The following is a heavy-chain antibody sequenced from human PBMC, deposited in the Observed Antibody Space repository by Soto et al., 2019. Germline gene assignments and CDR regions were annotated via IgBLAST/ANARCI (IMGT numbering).Heavy chain of an antibody. V-gene: IGHV4-31*03. CDR3: ARVWWGPGSYYFDY. J-gene: IGHJ4*02. D-gene: IGHD2-8*02. Sequence: SETLSLTCTVSGGYISSGGYYCSWIRQHPGKGLEWIGYIYYSGSTYYNPSLKSRVTISVDTSKNQFSLKLSSVTAADTAVYYCARVWWGPGSYYFDYWGQGTLVTVSS. CDR1: GGYISSGGYY. CDR2: IYYSGST.